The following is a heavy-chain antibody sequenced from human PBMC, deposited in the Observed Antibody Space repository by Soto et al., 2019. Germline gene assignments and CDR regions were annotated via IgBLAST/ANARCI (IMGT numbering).Heavy chain of an antibody. CDR2: IYGSGST. CDR3: ARGQRFSDWFDP. D-gene: IGHD3-3*01. J-gene: IGHJ5*02. V-gene: IGHV4-4*07. CDR1: GGSVTSHH. Sequence: SETLSLTCFVSGGSVTSHHWSWIRQFPGKGLEWIGRIYGSGSTKYNPSLQSRVTMSLDTSKNQFSLRLESVTAADTAVYYCARGQRFSDWFDPWGQGTLVTVSS.